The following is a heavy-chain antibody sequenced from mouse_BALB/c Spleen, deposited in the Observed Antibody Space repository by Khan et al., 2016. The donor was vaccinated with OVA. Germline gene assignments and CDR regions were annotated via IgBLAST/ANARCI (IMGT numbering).Heavy chain of an antibody. CDR2: IDPYYGDA. CDR1: GYSFTDYN. D-gene: IGHD2-13*01. J-gene: IGHJ2*01. V-gene: IGHV1-39*01. Sequence: MQLEESGPELDKPGASVKISCKASGYSFTDYNMNWVKQSNGKSLEWIGNIDPYYGDAHYNQKFKGKATLTVDRSSSTAYMQLKSLTSEDSAVYYCTRLVTNYSFDYWGQGTTLTVSS. CDR3: TRLVTNYSFDY.